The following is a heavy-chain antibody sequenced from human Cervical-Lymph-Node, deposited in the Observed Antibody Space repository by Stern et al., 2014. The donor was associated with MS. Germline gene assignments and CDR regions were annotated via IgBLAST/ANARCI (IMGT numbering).Heavy chain of an antibody. J-gene: IGHJ6*02. Sequence: QVTLRESGPTLVKPTQTSTLTCTFSGFSLNTSGEGVGWLRQPPGKALEWLAVIYRDANARYSPSLKSRLAITKDTSKNHVVLTMANMDPVDTATYYCAHTRVTSDEGYGLDVWGQGTTVTVSS. CDR3: AHTRVTSDEGYGLDV. V-gene: IGHV2-5*02. CDR2: IYRDANA. D-gene: IGHD2-21*02. CDR1: GFSLNTSGEG.